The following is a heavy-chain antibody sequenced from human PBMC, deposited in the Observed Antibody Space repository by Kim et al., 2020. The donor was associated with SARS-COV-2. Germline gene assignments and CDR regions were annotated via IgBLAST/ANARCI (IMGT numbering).Heavy chain of an antibody. CDR3: ASSSGSDY. Sequence: GSKKCYAASVKGRFPISRDNSKNTLYLQMNSLRAEDTAVYYCASSSGSDYWGQGTLVTVSS. D-gene: IGHD3-22*01. CDR2: GSKK. J-gene: IGHJ4*02. V-gene: IGHV3-33*01.